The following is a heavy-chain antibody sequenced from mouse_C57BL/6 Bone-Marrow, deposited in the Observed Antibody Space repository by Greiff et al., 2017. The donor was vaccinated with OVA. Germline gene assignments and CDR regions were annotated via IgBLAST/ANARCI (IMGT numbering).Heavy chain of an antibody. Sequence: EVQRVESGGGLVKPGGSLKLSCAASGFTFSDYGMHWVRQAPEKGLEWVAYISSGSSTIYYADTVKGRFTISRDNAKNTLFLQMTSLRSEDTAMYYCARYHYGSPWYFDVWGTGTTVTVSS. CDR1: GFTFSDYG. J-gene: IGHJ1*03. CDR3: ARYHYGSPWYFDV. CDR2: ISSGSSTI. V-gene: IGHV5-17*01. D-gene: IGHD1-1*01.